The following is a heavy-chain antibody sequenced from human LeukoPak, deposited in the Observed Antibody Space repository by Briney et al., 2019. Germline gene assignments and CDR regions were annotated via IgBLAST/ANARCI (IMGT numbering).Heavy chain of an antibody. J-gene: IGHJ4*02. CDR2: ISAYNGNT. CDR1: GYTFTSYG. Sequence: ASVEVSCKASGYTFTSYGISWVRQAPGQGLEWMGWISAYNGNTNYAQKLQGRVTMTTDTSTSTAYMELRSLRSDDTAVYYCARDTYYYDSSGYSLTDDYWGQGTLVTVSS. V-gene: IGHV1-18*01. D-gene: IGHD3-22*01. CDR3: ARDTYYYDSSGYSLTDDY.